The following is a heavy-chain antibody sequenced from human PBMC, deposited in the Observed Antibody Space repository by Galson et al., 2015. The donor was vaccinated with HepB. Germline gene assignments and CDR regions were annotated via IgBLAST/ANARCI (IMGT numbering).Heavy chain of an antibody. D-gene: IGHD5-12*01. CDR1: GGSISNYY. CDR2: IKQDGSEK. J-gene: IGHJ4*02. CDR3: ARDFVDSGHDY. V-gene: IGHV3-7*01. Sequence: ETLSLTCIVSGGSISNYYWTWVRQAPGKGLEWVANIKQDGSEKYYVDSVKGRFTISRDNAKNSLYLQMNSLRAEDTAVYYCARDFVDSGHDYWGQGTLVTVPS.